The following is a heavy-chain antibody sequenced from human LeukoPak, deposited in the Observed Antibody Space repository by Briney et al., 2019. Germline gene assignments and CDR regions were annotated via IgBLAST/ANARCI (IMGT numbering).Heavy chain of an antibody. CDR1: GYTFTSYY. Sequence: ASVTVSCKASGYTFTSYYMHWMRQAPGQGLEWMGIINPSGGSTSYAQKFQGRVTMTRDMSTSTVYMELSSLRSEDTAVYYCARGPGEGGSSSYYYGKPEDPAEYYFDSWGQGTLVTVSS. V-gene: IGHV1-46*01. CDR3: ARGPGEGGSSSYYYGKPEDPAEYYFDS. CDR2: INPSGGST. J-gene: IGHJ4*02. D-gene: IGHD3-22*01.